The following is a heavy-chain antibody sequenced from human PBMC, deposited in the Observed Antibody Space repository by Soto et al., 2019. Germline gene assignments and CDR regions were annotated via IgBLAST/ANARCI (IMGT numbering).Heavy chain of an antibody. CDR3: AKDGGYEWTSYWYFDL. J-gene: IGHJ2*01. V-gene: IGHV3-30*18. Sequence: QVQLVESGGGVVQPGRSLRLSCIASGFTFSSYAMHWVRQAPGKGLEWVAVISHDGTTKYYADSVKGRFTISRDISKNTLSLEMNSLRSEDTAVYFCAKDGGYEWTSYWYFDLWGRGTLVTVSS. D-gene: IGHD5-12*01. CDR1: GFTFSSYA. CDR2: ISHDGTTK.